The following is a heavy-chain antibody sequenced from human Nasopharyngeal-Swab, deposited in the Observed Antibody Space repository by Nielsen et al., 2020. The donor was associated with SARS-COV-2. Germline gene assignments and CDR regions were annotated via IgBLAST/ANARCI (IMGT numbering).Heavy chain of an antibody. Sequence: GSLRLSCAASGFTFSNAWMSWVRQAPGKGLEWVGRIKSKTDGGTTDYAAPVKGRFTISRDDSKNTLYLQMNSLKTEDTAVYYCTTDSRVVPAAIRYYYGMDVWGQGTTVTVSS. CDR3: TTDSRVVPAAIRYYYGMDV. CDR2: IKSKTDGGTT. V-gene: IGHV3-15*01. D-gene: IGHD2-2*01. CDR1: GFTFSNAW. J-gene: IGHJ6*02.